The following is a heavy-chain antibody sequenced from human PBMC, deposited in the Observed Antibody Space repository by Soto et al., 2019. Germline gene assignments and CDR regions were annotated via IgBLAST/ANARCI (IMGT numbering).Heavy chain of an antibody. CDR2: ISGSGGST. V-gene: IGHV3-23*01. J-gene: IGHJ4*02. CDR3: AKARSSSWTTPAGYFDY. Sequence: GGSLRLSCAASGFTFSSYAMSWVRQAPGKGLEWVSAISGSGGSTYYADSVKGRFTISRDNSKNTLYLQMNSLRAEDTAVYYCAKARSSSWTTPAGYFDYWGQGTLVTVSS. D-gene: IGHD6-13*01. CDR1: GFTFSSYA.